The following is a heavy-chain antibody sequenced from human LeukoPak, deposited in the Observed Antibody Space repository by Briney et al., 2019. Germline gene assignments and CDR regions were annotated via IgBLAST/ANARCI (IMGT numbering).Heavy chain of an antibody. CDR3: ARDIEAAGLFLDY. Sequence: ARSLRLSWVASGFTFSSYWMSWVRQAPGKGLEWVANMKYDGSENYYVDSVKGRFTISRDTARNSPYMQMNSVRAEDTAVNYCARDIEAAGLFLDYWGQATLVTVSS. CDR1: GFTFSSYW. V-gene: IGHV3-7*01. CDR2: MKYDGSEN. D-gene: IGHD6-13*01. J-gene: IGHJ4*02.